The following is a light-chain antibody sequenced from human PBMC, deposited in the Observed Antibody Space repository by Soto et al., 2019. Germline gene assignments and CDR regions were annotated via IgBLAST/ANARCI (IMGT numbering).Light chain of an antibody. V-gene: IGLV2-8*01. CDR1: SRDVGAYEH. CDR3: SSYAGSNTLV. CDR2: EVN. Sequence: QSALTQPPYASGTPGQSVTISCTGSSRDVGAYEHVAWYEQHPGKAPKLIIYEVNKRPSGVPNRFSGSKSGNTASLIVSGLQAEHEAYYYCSSYAGSNTLVFGGGTKLTVL. J-gene: IGLJ2*01.